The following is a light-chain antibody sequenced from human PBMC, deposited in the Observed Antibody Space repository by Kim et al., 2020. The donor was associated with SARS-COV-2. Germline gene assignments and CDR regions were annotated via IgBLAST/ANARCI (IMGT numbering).Light chain of an antibody. CDR2: EVN. V-gene: IGLV2-8*01. CDR1: SSDIGAYYF. Sequence: GQSVTISCAGTSSDIGAYYFVSWYQQHPGKAPKLMIYEVNKRPSGVPDRFSGSKSGNTASLTISGLQSEDEGDYYCSSYARGNTGVFGTGTKVTVL. J-gene: IGLJ1*01. CDR3: SSYARGNTGV.